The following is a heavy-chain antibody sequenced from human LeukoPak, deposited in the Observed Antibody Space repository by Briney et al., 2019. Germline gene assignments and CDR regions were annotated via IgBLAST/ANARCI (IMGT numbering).Heavy chain of an antibody. V-gene: IGHV1-18*04. Sequence: ASVKVSCKASGYTFTGYYMHWVRQAPGQGLEWMGWISAYNGNTNYAQKLQGRVTMTTDTSTSTAYMELRSLRSDDTAVYYCARTNGYNSSRHDYWGQGTLVTVSS. J-gene: IGHJ4*02. CDR3: ARTNGYNSSRHDY. D-gene: IGHD5-24*01. CDR1: GYTFTGYY. CDR2: ISAYNGNT.